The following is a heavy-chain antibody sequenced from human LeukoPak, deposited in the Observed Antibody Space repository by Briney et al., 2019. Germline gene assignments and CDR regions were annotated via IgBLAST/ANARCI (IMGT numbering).Heavy chain of an antibody. CDR3: ASGREITATLPY. CDR1: GGSISSGDYY. D-gene: IGHD1-20*01. Sequence: SQSLSLTCIVSGGSISSGDYYWSWIRQHPGKGLEWIGYIYYSGSTYYKPSLKSRLTISVDTSKNQFSLNLKPVTAADTAVYYCASGREITATLPYWGQGTLVTVSS. J-gene: IGHJ4*02. V-gene: IGHV4-31*03. CDR2: IYYSGST.